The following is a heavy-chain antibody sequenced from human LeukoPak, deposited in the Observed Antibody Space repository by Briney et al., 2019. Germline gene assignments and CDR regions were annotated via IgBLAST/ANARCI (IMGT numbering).Heavy chain of an antibody. J-gene: IGHJ6*04. CDR3: ARGRGMDV. CDR1: GFTFSGNW. Sequence: GGSLRLSCAASGFTFSGNWMTWVRQAPGKGLEWVANIKRDGSENSYLDSVKGRFTISRDNAKNSLYLQMNSLRAEDTAVYYCARGRGMDVWGKGTTVTVSS. V-gene: IGHV3-7*01. CDR2: IKRDGSEN.